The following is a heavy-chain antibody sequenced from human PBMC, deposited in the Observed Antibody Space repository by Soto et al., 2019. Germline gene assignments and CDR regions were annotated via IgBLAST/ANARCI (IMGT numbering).Heavy chain of an antibody. CDR2: VSFDGNNK. J-gene: IGHJ4*02. Sequence: QVQLVESGGGVVQPGRSLRLSCVGTGFSFSSYSMHWVRQAPGKGLEWVAVVSFDGNNKYYANSVKDRFTVSRDNSKPALYVQRNSLKPGDKALYYWARDRRFGNGYSVGFDYWGRGTLVTVSS. D-gene: IGHD5-18*01. V-gene: IGHV3-30-3*01. CDR3: ARDRRFGNGYSVGFDY. CDR1: GFSFSSYS.